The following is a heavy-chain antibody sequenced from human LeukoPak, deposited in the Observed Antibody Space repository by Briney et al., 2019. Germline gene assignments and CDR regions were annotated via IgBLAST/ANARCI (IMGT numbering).Heavy chain of an antibody. CDR1: GGSISSSSYY. V-gene: IGHV4-39*01. Sequence: SETLSLTCTVSGGSISSSSYYWGWIRQPPGKGLEWIGSIYYSGSTYYNPSLKSRVTISVDTSKNQFSLKLSSVTAADTAVYYCARAFDWSFPPYYYYYTDVWGKGTSVTISS. CDR3: ARAFDWSFPPYYYYYTDV. CDR2: IYYSGST. J-gene: IGHJ6*03. D-gene: IGHD3-9*01.